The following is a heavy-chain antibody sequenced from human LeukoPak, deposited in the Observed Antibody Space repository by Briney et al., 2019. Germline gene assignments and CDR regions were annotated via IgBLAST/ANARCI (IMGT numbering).Heavy chain of an antibody. D-gene: IGHD6-19*01. J-gene: IGHJ6*02. CDR2: VYSGGLT. Sequence: GGSLKLSCAASGFTVSDNYMSWVRQAPGKGLEWVSTVYSGGLTYYADPVKGRFTISRDNSKNTLYLQMSSLRAEDTAVYYCVRDRWPGLGDFWGQGTTVTVSS. V-gene: IGHV3-66*01. CDR1: GFTVSDNY. CDR3: VRDRWPGLGDF.